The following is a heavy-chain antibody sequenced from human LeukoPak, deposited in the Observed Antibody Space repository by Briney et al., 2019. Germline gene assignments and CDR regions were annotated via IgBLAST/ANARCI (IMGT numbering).Heavy chain of an antibody. CDR1: GGSFSGYY. D-gene: IGHD6-19*01. CDR2: INHSGST. J-gene: IGHJ4*02. V-gene: IGHV4-34*01. Sequence: SETLSLTCAVYGGSFSGYYWSWIRQPPGKGLEWIGEINHSGSTNYNPSLKSRVTISVDTSKNQCSLKLSSVTAADTAVYYCARGSGWYGLDYWGQGTLVTVSS. CDR3: ARGSGWYGLDY.